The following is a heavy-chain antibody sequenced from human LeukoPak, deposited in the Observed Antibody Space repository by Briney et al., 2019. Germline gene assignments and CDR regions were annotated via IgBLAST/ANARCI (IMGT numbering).Heavy chain of an antibody. Sequence: GGSLRLSCEASGFTFGSYAISWVRQAPGKGLEWVSAISGSGFSTYYADSVKGRFTISRDNSKNTLYLQMNSLRAEDTAVYYCAKGLWYFDYWGQGTLVTVSS. CDR2: ISGSGFST. J-gene: IGHJ4*02. V-gene: IGHV3-23*01. CDR1: GFTFGSYA. D-gene: IGHD4/OR15-4a*01. CDR3: AKGLWYFDY.